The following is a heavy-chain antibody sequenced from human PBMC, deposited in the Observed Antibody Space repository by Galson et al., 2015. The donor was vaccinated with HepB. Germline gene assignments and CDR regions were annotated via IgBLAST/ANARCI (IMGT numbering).Heavy chain of an antibody. Sequence: SLRLSCAASGFTVSSNYMTWVRQAPGKGLEWVSTLYRGGSTYYADSVRGRFTISRDNSKNTLYLQMNSLRGEDTAVYYCARASMVRGVITSYYYYYGMDVWGQGTTVTVSS. V-gene: IGHV3-66*02. CDR3: ARASMVRGVITSYYYYYGMDV. D-gene: IGHD3-10*01. CDR1: GFTVSSNY. J-gene: IGHJ6*02. CDR2: LYRGGST.